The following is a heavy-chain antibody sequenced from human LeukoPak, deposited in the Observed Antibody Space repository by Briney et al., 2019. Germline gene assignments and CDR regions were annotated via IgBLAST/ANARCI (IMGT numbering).Heavy chain of an antibody. J-gene: IGHJ3*02. CDR2: IYHSGST. Sequence: SESLSPTCPVSGGSIRSSNWWSWVRQPPGKGLEGIWEIYHSGSTNYNPSLTSRVTISVDKSKNQFSLKLSSVTAAATAVYFCAGGGPNATVTTRAFEIWGQGTMVTVSS. CDR1: GGSIRSSNW. V-gene: IGHV4-4*02. CDR3: AGGGPNATVTTRAFEI. D-gene: IGHD4-17*01.